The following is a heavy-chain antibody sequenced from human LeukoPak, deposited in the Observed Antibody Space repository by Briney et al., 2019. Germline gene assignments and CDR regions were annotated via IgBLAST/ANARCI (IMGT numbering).Heavy chain of an antibody. J-gene: IGHJ4*02. CDR1: GGSISSYY. D-gene: IGHD2-15*01. Sequence: LSETLSLTCTVSGGSISSYYWSWLRQPPGKGLEWIGYIYYSGITNFNPSLKSRVTMSVDTSKNQFSLRLNSVTAADTAVYYCAKGGCSGGACYSGIYYWGQGTLVTVSS. CDR3: AKGGCSGGACYSGIYY. V-gene: IGHV4-59*01. CDR2: IYYSGIT.